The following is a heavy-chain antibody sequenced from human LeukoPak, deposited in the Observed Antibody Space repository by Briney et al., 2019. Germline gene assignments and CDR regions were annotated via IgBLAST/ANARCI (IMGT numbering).Heavy chain of an antibody. CDR1: GFTFSSYW. V-gene: IGHV3-7*01. Sequence: GGSLRLSCAASGFTFSSYWMGWVRQAPGKGLEWVANIKQDGSEKYYVDSVKGRFTISRDNAKNSLYLQMNSLRAEDTAVYYCARDRGYSGYDSLDYYYGMDVWGQGTTVTVSS. CDR3: ARDRGYSGYDSLDYYYGMDV. D-gene: IGHD5-12*01. J-gene: IGHJ6*02. CDR2: IKQDGSEK.